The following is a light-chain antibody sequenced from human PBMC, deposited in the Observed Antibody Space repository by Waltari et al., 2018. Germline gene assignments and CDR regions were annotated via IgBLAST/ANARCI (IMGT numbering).Light chain of an antibody. CDR1: QSISHW. J-gene: IGKJ4*01. Sequence: DIQMNQSPSTLSASVGDRVTITCRASQSISHWLAWYQQKPGKAPKLRISKASSLEKEVPSRFSGSGSGTEFTLTITNLQPDDFATFYCQRYDDYPPTFGGGTKVEIK. CDR3: QRYDDYPPT. V-gene: IGKV1-5*03. CDR2: KAS.